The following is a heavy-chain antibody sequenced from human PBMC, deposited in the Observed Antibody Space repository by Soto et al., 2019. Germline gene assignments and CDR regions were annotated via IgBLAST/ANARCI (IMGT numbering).Heavy chain of an antibody. J-gene: IGHJ4*02. V-gene: IGHV5-10-1*01. D-gene: IGHD6-19*01. CDR3: ARYAVAGTARNDDTDY. CDR1: GYSFASYW. Sequence: PGESLKISCKGSGYSFASYWISWVRQMPGKGLEWMGRIDPSDSYTNYSPSFQGHVTISADKSISTAYLQWSSLKASDTAMYYCARYAVAGTARNDDTDYWGQGTLVTVSS. CDR2: IDPSDSYT.